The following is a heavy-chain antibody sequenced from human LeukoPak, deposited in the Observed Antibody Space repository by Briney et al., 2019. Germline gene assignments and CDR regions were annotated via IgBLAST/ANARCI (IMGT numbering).Heavy chain of an antibody. D-gene: IGHD3-3*01. CDR1: GFTFSSYG. V-gene: IGHV3-30*02. J-gene: IGHJ3*02. Sequence: PGGSLRLSCAASGFTFSSYGMHWVRQAPGKGLEWVAFIRYDGSNKYYADSVKGRFTISRDNSKNTLYLQMNSLRAEDTAVYYCAKDLVFEKALLRFLEDAFDIWGQGTMVTVSS. CDR2: IRYDGSNK. CDR3: AKDLVFEKALLRFLEDAFDI.